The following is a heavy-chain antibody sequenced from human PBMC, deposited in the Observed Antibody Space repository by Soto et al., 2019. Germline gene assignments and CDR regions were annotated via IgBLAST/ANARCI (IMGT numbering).Heavy chain of an antibody. CDR3: ARDPRIAVAGTNYGMDV. CDR1: GGTFSSYA. Sequence: ASVKVSCKASGGTFSSYAISWVRQAPGQGLEWMGGIIPIFGTANYAQKFQGRVTITADESTSTAYMELSSLRSEDTAVYYCARDPRIAVAGTNYGMDVWGQGTTVTVSS. D-gene: IGHD6-19*01. V-gene: IGHV1-69*13. J-gene: IGHJ6*02. CDR2: IIPIFGTA.